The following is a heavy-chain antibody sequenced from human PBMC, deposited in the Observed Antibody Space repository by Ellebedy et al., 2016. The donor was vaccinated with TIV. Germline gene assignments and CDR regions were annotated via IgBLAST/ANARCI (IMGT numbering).Heavy chain of an antibody. CDR1: GGSISSDY. J-gene: IGHJ4*02. Sequence: SETLSHTXTVSGGSISSDYWNWIRQPPGKGLEWIGFIYYSGRTNYNPSLKSRVTISVDTSKNQFSLKLNSVTAADTAVYYCARKRDGSYIDYWGQGTLVTVSS. D-gene: IGHD2-15*01. CDR3: ARKRDGSYIDY. CDR2: IYYSGRT. V-gene: IGHV4-59*01.